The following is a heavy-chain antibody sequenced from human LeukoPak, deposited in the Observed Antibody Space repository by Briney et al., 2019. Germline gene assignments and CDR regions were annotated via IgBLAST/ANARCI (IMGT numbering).Heavy chain of an antibody. D-gene: IGHD2-2*01. J-gene: IGHJ4*02. CDR3: ARDSGKCTTTSCSDYLDF. CDR1: GFTFGDYA. CDR2: VYYSGTT. Sequence: GSLRLSCTASGFTFGDYAMSWFRQAPGKGLEWIGFVYYSGTTHYNPSLESRVTISVDVSKNQFSLKLGSVTTADTAVYYCARDSGKCTTTSCSDYLDFWGQGTLVTVSS. V-gene: IGHV4-59*01.